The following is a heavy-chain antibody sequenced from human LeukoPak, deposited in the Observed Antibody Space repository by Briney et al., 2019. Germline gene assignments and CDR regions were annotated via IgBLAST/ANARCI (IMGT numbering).Heavy chain of an antibody. CDR3: AKDRWFGYYFDY. Sequence: GGPLRLSCAASGFTFSSYGMHWVRQAPGKGLEWVAVISYDGSNKYYADSVKGRFTISRDNSKNTLYLQMNSLRAEDTAVYYCAKDRWFGYYFDYWGQGTLVTVSS. J-gene: IGHJ4*02. CDR1: GFTFSSYG. CDR2: ISYDGSNK. V-gene: IGHV3-30*18. D-gene: IGHD3-10*01.